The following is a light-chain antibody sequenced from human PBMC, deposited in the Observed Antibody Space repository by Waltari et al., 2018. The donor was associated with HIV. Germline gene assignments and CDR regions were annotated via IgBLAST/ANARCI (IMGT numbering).Light chain of an antibody. J-gene: IGLJ1*01. CDR1: SSDVGGYKY. Sequence: PGQSITIPCTGTSSDVGGYKYVSWYQQHPGKAPKLMIYDVSNRPSGVSNRFSGSKSGNTASLTISGLQAEDEADYYCSSYTSSSTYVFGTGTKVTVL. CDR3: SSYTSSSTYV. CDR2: DVS. V-gene: IGLV2-14*03.